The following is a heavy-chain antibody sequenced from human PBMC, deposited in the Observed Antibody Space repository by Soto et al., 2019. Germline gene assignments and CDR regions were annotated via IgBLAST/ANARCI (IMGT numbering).Heavy chain of an antibody. CDR3: TRHGYYYDSSGSSVDYFDY. Sequence: SLRLSCAASGFTFSCSAMHWVRQSSGHGLEWVGRIRSKANSYATAYAASVKGRFTISRDDSKNTAYLQMNSLKTEDTAVYYCTRHGYYYDSSGSSVDYFDYWGQGTLVTSPQ. D-gene: IGHD3-22*01. CDR1: GFTFSCSA. CDR2: IRSKANSYAT. J-gene: IGHJ4*02. V-gene: IGHV3-73*01.